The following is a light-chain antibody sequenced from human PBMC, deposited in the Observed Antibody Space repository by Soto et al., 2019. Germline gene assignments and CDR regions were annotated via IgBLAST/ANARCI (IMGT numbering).Light chain of an antibody. J-gene: IGKJ1*01. CDR3: QQYDNWPRT. CDR2: GAS. V-gene: IGKV3-15*01. CDR1: QSVSSN. Sequence: EIVMTQSPATLSVSPGERATLSCRASQSVSSNLAWYQQKPGQAPRLLIYGASTRATGIPARFSGSGSGTEFTLTISGLQSEDFAVYYCQQYDNWPRTFGQGTKGDI.